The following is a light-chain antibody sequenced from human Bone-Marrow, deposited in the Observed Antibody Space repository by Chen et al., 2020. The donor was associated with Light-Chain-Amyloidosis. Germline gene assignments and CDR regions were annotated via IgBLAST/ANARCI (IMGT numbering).Light chain of an antibody. V-gene: IGLV2-14*01. CDR2: EVT. J-gene: IGLJ1*01. Sequence: QSALTQPASVSVSPGQSITSSCTGTSSDVGGDNHVSWYQQHPDKAPKLMIYEVTNRPSWVPDRFSGSKSDNTASLTISGLQTEDEADYFCSSYTITNTLVFGSGTRVTVL. CDR1: SSDVGGDNH. CDR3: SSYTITNTLV.